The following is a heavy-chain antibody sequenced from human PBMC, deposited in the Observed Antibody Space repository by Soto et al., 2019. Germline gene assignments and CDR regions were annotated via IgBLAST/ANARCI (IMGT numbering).Heavy chain of an antibody. J-gene: IGHJ3*02. V-gene: IGHV1-8*01. CDR2: MNPNSGNT. Sequence: ASVKVSCKASGYTFTSYDINWVRQATGQGLEWMGWMNPNSGNTGYAQKFQGRVTMTRNTSISTAYMELSSLRSEDTAVYYCARGRGDYIWGSYRWLDAFDIWGQGTMVTVSS. CDR1: GYTFTSYD. CDR3: ARGRGDYIWGSYRWLDAFDI. D-gene: IGHD3-16*02.